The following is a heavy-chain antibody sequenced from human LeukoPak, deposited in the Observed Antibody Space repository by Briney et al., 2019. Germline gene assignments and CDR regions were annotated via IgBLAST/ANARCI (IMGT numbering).Heavy chain of an antibody. CDR2: ISTSSSII. CDR1: GFTFSSYS. Sequence: GGSLRLSCAASGFTFSSYSMNWVRQAPGKGLEWVSYISTSSSIIYYADSVKGRFTISRDNAKNSLYLQMNSLRAEDTAVYYCARDDCSSTSCFPDYWGQGTLVTVSS. CDR3: ARDDCSSTSCFPDY. V-gene: IGHV3-48*04. D-gene: IGHD2-2*01. J-gene: IGHJ4*02.